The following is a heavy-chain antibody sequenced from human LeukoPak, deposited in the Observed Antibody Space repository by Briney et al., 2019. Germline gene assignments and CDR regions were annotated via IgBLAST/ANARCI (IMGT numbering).Heavy chain of an antibody. Sequence: HSEILSLTCTVSGDSVRSYYWSWIRQPPGQGLEWLGHINDRGSTNYNPSLQGRVTISIDTSKNQFSLKVNSVTAADTAVYYCVRDSRYGSGWFEDGLDFWGQGTTVTVSS. V-gene: IGHV4-59*02. D-gene: IGHD6-13*01. CDR1: GDSVRSYY. CDR3: VRDSRYGSGWFEDGLDF. CDR2: INDRGST. J-gene: IGHJ6*02.